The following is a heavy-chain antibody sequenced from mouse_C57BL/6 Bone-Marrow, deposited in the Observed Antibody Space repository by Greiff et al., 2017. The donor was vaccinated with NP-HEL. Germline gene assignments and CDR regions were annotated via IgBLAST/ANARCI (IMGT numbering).Heavy chain of an antibody. CDR1: GYAFTNYL. Sequence: QVQLQQSGAELVRPGTSVKVSCKASGYAFTNYLIEWVKQRPGQGLEWIGVINPGSGGTNYNEKFKGKATLTADKSSSTAYMQLRSLTSEDSAFYFCARGGIVRGKRTRGYFDYWGQGTTLTVSS. J-gene: IGHJ2*01. V-gene: IGHV1-54*01. D-gene: IGHD2-5*01. CDR2: INPGSGGT. CDR3: ARGGIVRGKRTRGYFDY.